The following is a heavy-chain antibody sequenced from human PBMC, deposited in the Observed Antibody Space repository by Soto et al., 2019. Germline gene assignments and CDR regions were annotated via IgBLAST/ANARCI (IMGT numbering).Heavy chain of an antibody. D-gene: IGHD4-17*01. CDR1: GGSISSYY. Sequence: SETLSLTCTVSGGSISSYYWSWIRQPPGKGLEWIGYIYYSGSTNYNASLKSRVTISVDTSKNQFSLKLSSVTAADTAVYYCATHDYGDYSLDYWGQGTLVTVSS. J-gene: IGHJ4*02. CDR2: IYYSGST. V-gene: IGHV4-59*01. CDR3: ATHDYGDYSLDY.